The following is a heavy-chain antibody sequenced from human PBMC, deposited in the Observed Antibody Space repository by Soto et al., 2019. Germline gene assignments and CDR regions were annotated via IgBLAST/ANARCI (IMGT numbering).Heavy chain of an antibody. Sequence: EASVKVSCKSSDNTFTHYGINWVRQAPGQGLEWMGWISGYNGNTKYAQKFQDRVTMTADTSTRTAFMEVRSLTSDDTGVYFCAATGGNYFGLDVWGQGTTVTAP. CDR3: AATGGNYFGLDV. D-gene: IGHD2-8*02. CDR2: ISGYNGNT. J-gene: IGHJ6*02. V-gene: IGHV1-18*01. CDR1: DNTFTHYG.